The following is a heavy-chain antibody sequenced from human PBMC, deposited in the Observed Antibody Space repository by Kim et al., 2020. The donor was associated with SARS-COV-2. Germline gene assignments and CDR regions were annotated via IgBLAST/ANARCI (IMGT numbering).Heavy chain of an antibody. J-gene: IGHJ5*02. CDR1: GFSFDDSA. Sequence: GGSLILSCAASGFSFDDSAMHWVRQAPGKGLEWVSGINYNSGRIGYADSVKGRFTISRDNANKFLYLQMNSLRDEDTALYYCAKARLTDSNWFDPWGQGTLVTVSS. D-gene: IGHD6-25*01. CDR3: AKARLTDSNWFDP. V-gene: IGHV3-9*01. CDR2: INYNSGRI.